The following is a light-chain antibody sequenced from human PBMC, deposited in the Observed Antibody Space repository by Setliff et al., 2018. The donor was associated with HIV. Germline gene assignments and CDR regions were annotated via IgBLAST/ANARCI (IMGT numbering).Light chain of an antibody. CDR1: SSDVGGYSL. Sequence: QSALTQPASMSGSPGQSITISCTGTSSDVGGYSLVSWYQQHPGKAPKLLIYEVSNRPSGVSNRFSGSKSGNTASLTISGLQAEDEADYYCSSYAITNTLPFGTGTKVTVL. V-gene: IGLV2-14*03. J-gene: IGLJ1*01. CDR3: SSYAITNTLP. CDR2: EVS.